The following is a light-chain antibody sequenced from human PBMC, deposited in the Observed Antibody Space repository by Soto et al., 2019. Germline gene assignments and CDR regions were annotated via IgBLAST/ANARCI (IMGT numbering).Light chain of an antibody. Sequence: QSVLTQPASVSGSPGQSITISCTGTSSDVGGYNYVSWYQQHPGKAPKLMIYDVSNRPSGVSNRFSGSKSGNTASLTISGLQAEDEADYYCSSYTSSRTGNVFGTGTKVTVL. J-gene: IGLJ1*01. CDR3: SSYTSSRTGNV. CDR1: SSDVGGYNY. CDR2: DVS. V-gene: IGLV2-14*01.